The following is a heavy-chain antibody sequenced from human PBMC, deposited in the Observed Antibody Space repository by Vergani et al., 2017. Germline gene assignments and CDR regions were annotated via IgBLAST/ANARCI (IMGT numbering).Heavy chain of an antibody. V-gene: IGHV4-34*01. D-gene: IGHD6-19*01. CDR1: GGSFSGYY. Sequence: QVQLQQWGAGLLKPSETLSLTCAVYGGSFSGYYWSWIRQPPGKGLEWIGEINHSGNTNYNPSLKSRVTISVVTSKNQFSLKLSSVTAADTAVYYCARRYSSGCLGYWGQGTLVTVSS. CDR3: ARRYSSGCLGY. CDR2: INHSGNT. J-gene: IGHJ4*02.